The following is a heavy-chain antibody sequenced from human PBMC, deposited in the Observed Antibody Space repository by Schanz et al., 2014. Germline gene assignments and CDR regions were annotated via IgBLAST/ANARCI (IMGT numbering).Heavy chain of an antibody. CDR3: TRSTLWSYDV. D-gene: IGHD2-21*01. CDR2: IFHSGTT. J-gene: IGHJ3*01. CDR1: GGSISSGVW. Sequence: QVQLQESGPGLVKPSGTLSLTCVVSGGSISSGVWWTWARQSPGKGLEWIGEIFHSGTTNYNPSLESRVTISVDKSKNHFSLILTSMTAADTAVYYCTRSTLWSYDVWGQGTMVIVSS. V-gene: IGHV4-4*02.